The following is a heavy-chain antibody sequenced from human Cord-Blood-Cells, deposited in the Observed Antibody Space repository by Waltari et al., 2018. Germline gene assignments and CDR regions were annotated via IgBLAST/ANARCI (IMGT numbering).Heavy chain of an antibody. J-gene: IGHJ5*02. Sequence: QVQLVQSGAEVKKPGASVKVSCKASGYTFTSYDINWVRQATGPGLEWMGWMNPNSGNTGYAQKFQGRVTMTRNTSISTAYMELSSLRSEDTAVYYCARVGTYCSSTSCYYWFDPWGQGTLVTVSS. CDR1: GYTFTSYD. D-gene: IGHD2-2*01. CDR2: MNPNSGNT. CDR3: ARVGTYCSSTSCYYWFDP. V-gene: IGHV1-8*01.